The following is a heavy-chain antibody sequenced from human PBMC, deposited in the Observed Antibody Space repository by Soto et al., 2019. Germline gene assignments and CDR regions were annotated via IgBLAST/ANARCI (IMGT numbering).Heavy chain of an antibody. CDR3: ARGGGSDSFDY. V-gene: IGHV4-30-2*01. D-gene: IGHD1-26*01. CDR1: GASIIFGGYS. CDR2: INHLETT. J-gene: IGHJ4*02. Sequence: PWETLSLTCTVSGASIIFGGYSLSRIRQTPGKGLEWIGYINHLETTFYNPSFESRLTLSIDRAKNQFSLKLHSMSAADRAVYFCARGGGSDSFDYWGQGILVTVSS.